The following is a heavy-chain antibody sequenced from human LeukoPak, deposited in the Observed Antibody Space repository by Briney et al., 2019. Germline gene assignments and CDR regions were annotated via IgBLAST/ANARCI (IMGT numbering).Heavy chain of an antibody. V-gene: IGHV4-39*01. D-gene: IGHD6-13*01. CDR3: ARRATYSSSWYEWLVKWFDP. J-gene: IGHJ5*02. Sequence: PSETLSLTCTVSGGSISSSSYYWGWIRQPPGKGLEWIGSIYYSGSTYYNPSLKSRVTISVDTSKNQFSLKLSSVTAADTAVYYCARRATYSSSWYEWLVKWFDPWGQGTLVTVSS. CDR2: IYYSGST. CDR1: GGSISSSSYY.